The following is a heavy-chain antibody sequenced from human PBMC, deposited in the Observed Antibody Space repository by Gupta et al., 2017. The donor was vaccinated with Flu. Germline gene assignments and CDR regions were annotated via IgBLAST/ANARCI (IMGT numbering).Heavy chain of an antibody. J-gene: IGHJ4*02. Sequence: WVRQAPGTGLQWVSTIDSDGTTYYTDSVKGRFAISRDTSKNILHLQMNSLAAEDTAIYYCVKGGPLARIPDYWGQGALVTVSS. D-gene: IGHD2-21*01. V-gene: IGHV3-23*01. CDR2: IDSDGTT. CDR3: VKGGPLARIPDY.